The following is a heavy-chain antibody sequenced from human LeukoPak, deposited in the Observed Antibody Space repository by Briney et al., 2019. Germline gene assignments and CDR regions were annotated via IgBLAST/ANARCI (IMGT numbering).Heavy chain of an antibody. J-gene: IGHJ4*02. V-gene: IGHV3-33*01. CDR2: IWFDGSNK. CDR1: GFTFSTYG. D-gene: IGHD3-22*01. CDR3: ARDSDSSFEGVPFDY. Sequence: GGSLRLSCAASGFTFSTYGMHWVRQAPAKGLEWVAVIWFDGSNKYNADSVKGRFTISRDNSKNTLYLQMNSLRGEDTAVYYCARDSDSSFEGVPFDYWGQGTLVTVSS.